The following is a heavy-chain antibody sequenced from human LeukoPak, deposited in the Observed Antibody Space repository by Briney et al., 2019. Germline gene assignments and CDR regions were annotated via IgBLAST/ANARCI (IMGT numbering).Heavy chain of an antibody. Sequence: PGGSLRLSCAASGFTVSSNYMSWVRQAPGKGLEWVSVIYSGGSTYYADSVKGRFTISRDNSKNTLYLQMNSLRAEDTAIYYCAKTSIAARRYFQHWGQGTLVTVSS. CDR3: AKTSIAARRYFQH. J-gene: IGHJ1*01. CDR1: GFTVSSNY. D-gene: IGHD6-6*01. V-gene: IGHV3-53*01. CDR2: IYSGGST.